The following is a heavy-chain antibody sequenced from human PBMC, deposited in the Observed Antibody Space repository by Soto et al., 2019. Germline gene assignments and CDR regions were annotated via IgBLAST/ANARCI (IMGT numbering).Heavy chain of an antibody. J-gene: IGHJ4*02. CDR3: LNWGSYRHRKN. CDR2: ISSSSSTI. D-gene: IGHD3-16*02. CDR1: GFTFSSYS. Sequence: GGSLRLSCAASGFTFSSYSMNWVRQAPGKGLEWVSYISSSSSTIYYADSVKGRFTISRDKAKNSLYLQMNSLRAEDTAVYYCLNWGSYRHRKNWGQGTLVTVSS. V-gene: IGHV3-48*01.